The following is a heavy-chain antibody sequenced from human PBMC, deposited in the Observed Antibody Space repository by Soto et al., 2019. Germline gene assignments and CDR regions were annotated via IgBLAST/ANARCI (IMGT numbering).Heavy chain of an antibody. CDR2: IGAYNGNT. V-gene: IGHV1-18*04. D-gene: IGHD6-19*01. Sequence: GASVKVSCKASGYTFTSYGISWVRQAPGQGLEWMGWIGAYNGNTNYAQKLQGRVTMTTDTSTSTAYMELRSLRSDDTAVYYCARDSPLAVAGHYFDYWGQGTLVTVSS. J-gene: IGHJ4*02. CDR1: GYTFTSYG. CDR3: ARDSPLAVAGHYFDY.